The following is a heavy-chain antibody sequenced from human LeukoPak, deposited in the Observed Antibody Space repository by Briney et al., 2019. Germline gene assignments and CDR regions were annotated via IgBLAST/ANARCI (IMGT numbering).Heavy chain of an antibody. J-gene: IGHJ5*02. CDR3: ARGKIGVQIFGVVIRYNWFDP. CDR1: GYTLTELS. Sequence: GASVKVSCKVSGYTLTELSMHWVRQAPGKGLEWMGWINPNSGGTNYAQKFQGRVTMTRDTSISTAYMELSRLRSDDTAVYYCARGKIGVQIFGVVIRYNWFDPWGQGTLVTVSS. D-gene: IGHD3-3*01. CDR2: INPNSGGT. V-gene: IGHV1-2*02.